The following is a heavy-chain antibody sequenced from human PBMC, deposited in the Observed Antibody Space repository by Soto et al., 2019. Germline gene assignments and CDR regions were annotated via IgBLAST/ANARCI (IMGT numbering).Heavy chain of an antibody. J-gene: IGHJ5*02. V-gene: IGHV4-34*01. Sequence: SETLSLTCAVYGVSFSGYYWSLIRQPPGKGLEWIGEINHRGSTNYNPSLKSRVTISVDTSKNQFSLKLSSVTAADTAVYYCARGPNCSGGSCYSNWFDPWGQGTLVTVSS. D-gene: IGHD2-15*01. CDR3: ARGPNCSGGSCYSNWFDP. CDR2: INHRGST. CDR1: GVSFSGYY.